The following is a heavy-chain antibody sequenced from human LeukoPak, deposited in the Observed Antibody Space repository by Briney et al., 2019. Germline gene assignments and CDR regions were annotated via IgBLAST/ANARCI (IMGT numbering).Heavy chain of an antibody. V-gene: IGHV1-69*13. CDR1: GGTFSSYA. CDR2: IIPIFGTA. Sequence: SVKVSCKASGGTFSSYAISWVRQAPGQGLEWMGGIIPIFGTANYAQKFQGRVTITADESTSTAYMELSSLRSEDTAVYYCARGLRFGEFSDYWGQGTLVTVSS. CDR3: ARGLRFGEFSDY. J-gene: IGHJ4*02. D-gene: IGHD3-10*01.